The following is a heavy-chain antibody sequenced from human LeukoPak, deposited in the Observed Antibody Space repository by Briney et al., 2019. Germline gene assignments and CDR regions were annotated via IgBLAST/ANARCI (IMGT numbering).Heavy chain of an antibody. CDR2: INPKSGGT. Sequence: GASVKVSCKASGYTFTDYYMHWVRQAPGQGLEWMGWINPKSGGTSYAQKFQGRVTMTRDTSISTAYMDLSRLRSDDTAVYYCVREGTVTRLRWFDPWGQGTLVIVSS. V-gene: IGHV1-2*02. CDR3: VREGTVTRLRWFDP. CDR1: GYTFTDYY. J-gene: IGHJ5*02. D-gene: IGHD4-17*01.